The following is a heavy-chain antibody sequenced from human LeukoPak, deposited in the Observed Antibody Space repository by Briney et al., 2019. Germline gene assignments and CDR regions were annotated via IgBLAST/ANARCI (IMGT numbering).Heavy chain of an antibody. Sequence: SQTLSLTCAISGDTVSSDNAAWNWIRQSPSRGLEWLGRTYYRSKWYNDYAVSVKSRITINPDTSKNEFSLHLSSVTPEDTAVYYCARDAPGQSYFDHWGQGTLVTVSS. CDR2: TYYRSKWYN. CDR3: ARDAPGQSYFDH. D-gene: IGHD2-2*01. J-gene: IGHJ4*02. V-gene: IGHV6-1*01. CDR1: GDTVSSDNAA.